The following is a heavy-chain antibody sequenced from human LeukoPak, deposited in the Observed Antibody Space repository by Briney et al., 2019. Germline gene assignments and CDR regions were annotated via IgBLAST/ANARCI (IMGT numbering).Heavy chain of an antibody. CDR1: GFTFSSYS. J-gene: IGHJ4*02. CDR3: ARDSGDTAMVNPFDY. CDR2: ISSSSSYI. D-gene: IGHD5-18*01. Sequence: GGSLRLSCAASGFTFSSYSMNWVRQAPGKGLEWVSSISSSSSYIYYADSVKGRFTISRDNAKNSLYLQMNSLRAEDTAVYYCARDSGDTAMVNPFDYWGQGTLVTVSS. V-gene: IGHV3-21*01.